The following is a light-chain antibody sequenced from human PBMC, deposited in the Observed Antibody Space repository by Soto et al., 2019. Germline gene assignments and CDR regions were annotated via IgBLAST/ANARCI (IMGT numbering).Light chain of an antibody. Sequence: EIVLTQSPGTLSSSPGERATLSCRASQSVSSSYLAWYQQKPGQAPRLLIYGASSRATGIPDRFSGSGSGTDFTLTISRLEPEDFAVHYCQQYGSSPPTFGQGTKLEIK. V-gene: IGKV3-20*01. J-gene: IGKJ2*01. CDR2: GAS. CDR1: QSVSSSY. CDR3: QQYGSSPPT.